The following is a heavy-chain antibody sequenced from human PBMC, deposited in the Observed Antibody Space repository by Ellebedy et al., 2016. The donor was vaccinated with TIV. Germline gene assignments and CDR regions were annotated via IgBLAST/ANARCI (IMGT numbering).Heavy chain of an antibody. Sequence: GESLKISCAASGFTFSSYAMSWVRPAPGKGLEWVSVIYSGGSTYYADSVKGRFTISRHNSKNTLYLQMNSLRAEDTAVYYCARVNEAGAFDYWGQGTLVTVSS. D-gene: IGHD2-8*01. V-gene: IGHV3-53*04. CDR1: GFTFSSYA. CDR3: ARVNEAGAFDY. J-gene: IGHJ4*02. CDR2: IYSGGST.